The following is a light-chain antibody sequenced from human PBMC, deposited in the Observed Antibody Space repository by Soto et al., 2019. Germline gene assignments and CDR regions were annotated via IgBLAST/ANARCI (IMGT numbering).Light chain of an antibody. V-gene: IGLV1-44*01. CDR1: SSNIGSNT. CDR2: GNN. CDR3: AAWDDSLNGVV. J-gene: IGLJ2*01. Sequence: QSVLTQPPSASGTPGQRVTISCSGSSSNIGSNTVNWYQQLPGTAPKLLIYGNNQRPSGVPDRFSGSKSGTSASLAISGLQSEDEADYYCAAWDDSLNGVVFGGGTQLPVL.